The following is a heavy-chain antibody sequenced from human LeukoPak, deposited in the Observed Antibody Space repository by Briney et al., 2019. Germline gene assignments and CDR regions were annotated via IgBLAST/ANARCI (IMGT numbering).Heavy chain of an antibody. CDR2: IYYSGST. D-gene: IGHD6-13*01. J-gene: IGHJ4*02. CDR1: GGSISSYY. V-gene: IGHV4-59*08. Sequence: ASETLSLTCTVSGGSISSYYWSWIQQPPEKGLEWIGYIYYSGSTNYNPSLKSRVTISVDTSKNQFSLKLSSVTAADTAIYYCARRSSNWYVFDYWGQGTLVTVSS. CDR3: ARRSSNWYVFDY.